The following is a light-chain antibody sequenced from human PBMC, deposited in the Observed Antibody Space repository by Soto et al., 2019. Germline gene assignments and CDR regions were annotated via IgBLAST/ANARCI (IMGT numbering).Light chain of an antibody. CDR3: QQYDNLPIT. Sequence: DIPMSQSPSSVSASVGDRVTISCQASQDISNYLNWYQQKPGKAPKLLIYDASNLETGVPSRFSGSGSGTDFTFTISSLQPEDIATYYCQQYDNLPITFGQGTRLEIK. CDR2: DAS. J-gene: IGKJ5*01. CDR1: QDISNY. V-gene: IGKV1-33*01.